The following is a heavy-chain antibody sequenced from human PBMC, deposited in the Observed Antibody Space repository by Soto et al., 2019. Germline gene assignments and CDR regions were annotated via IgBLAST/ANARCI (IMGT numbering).Heavy chain of an antibody. CDR3: ARHEAPYSSGYAFDI. CDR1: GYSFTSYW. Sequence: GESLKISCKGSGYSFTSYWIGWVRQMPGKGLEWMGIIYPGDSDTRYSPSFQGQVTISADKSISTAYLQWSSLKASDTAMYYCARHEAPYSSGYAFDIWGQGTMVTVSS. CDR2: IYPGDSDT. V-gene: IGHV5-51*01. J-gene: IGHJ3*02. D-gene: IGHD6-19*01.